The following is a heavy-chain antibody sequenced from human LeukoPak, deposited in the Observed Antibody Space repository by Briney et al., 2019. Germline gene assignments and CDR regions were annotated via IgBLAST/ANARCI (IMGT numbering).Heavy chain of an antibody. CDR2: IGGSGGGT. CDR1: GFTFSSYA. J-gene: IGHJ4*02. D-gene: IGHD1-26*01. Sequence: GGSLRLSCAASGFTFSSYAMSWVRQAPEKGLEWVSTIGGSGGGTYYADSVKGRFTISRDDSKNTLYLQMNSLRDEDTAVYYCTTELLVGAVRSPVDYWGQGTLVTVSS. CDR3: TTELLVGAVRSPVDY. V-gene: IGHV3-23*01.